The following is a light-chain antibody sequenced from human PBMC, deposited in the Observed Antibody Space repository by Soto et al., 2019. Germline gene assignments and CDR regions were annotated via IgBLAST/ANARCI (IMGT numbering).Light chain of an antibody. CDR2: AAS. CDR1: QSINSY. V-gene: IGKV1-39*01. J-gene: IGKJ1*01. CDR3: QQSYSTPWT. Sequence: IQMTQSPSSLSASVGDRVTITCRASQSINSYLNWYQQKPGKAPNLLIYAASSLQSGVPSRFRGSGSGTDFTLTISSLQPEDFATYYCQQSYSTPWTFGQGTKVDIK.